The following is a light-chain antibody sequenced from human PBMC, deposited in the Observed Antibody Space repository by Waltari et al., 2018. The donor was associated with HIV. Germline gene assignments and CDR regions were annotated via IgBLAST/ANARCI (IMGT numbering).Light chain of an antibody. CDR1: QDISNN. CDR2: DAS. CDR3: QQYDSLPFT. Sequence: DIQMTQSPSSLSTSVGDRVTLTCQASQDISNNLNWYQQKPGKAPKLLIYDASNLETGVPSRFSGSGAGTDFAFTISSLQPEDIATYYCQQYDSLPFTFGPGIKVDIK. V-gene: IGKV1-33*01. J-gene: IGKJ3*01.